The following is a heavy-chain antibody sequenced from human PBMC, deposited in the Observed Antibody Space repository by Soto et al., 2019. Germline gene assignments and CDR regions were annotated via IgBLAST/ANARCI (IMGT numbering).Heavy chain of an antibody. CDR3: ARDLRPGRPEC. CDR1: GFTFSSYW. J-gene: IGHJ4*02. CDR2: IKQDGVEK. Sequence: GGSLRLSCAASGFTFSSYWMSWVRQAPGKGLEWVANIKQDGVEKYYVDSVKGRFTISRDNAKNSLFLQMNSLRVEDTAVYYCARDLRPGRPECWGQGTLVTVSS. V-gene: IGHV3-7*01. D-gene: IGHD1-26*01.